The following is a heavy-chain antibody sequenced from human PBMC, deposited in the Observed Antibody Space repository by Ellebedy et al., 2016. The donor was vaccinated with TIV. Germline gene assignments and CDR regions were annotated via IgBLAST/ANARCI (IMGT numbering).Heavy chain of an antibody. CDR3: ARPHFGGATPGGAFDI. D-gene: IGHD3-10*01. CDR2: IYSGGST. J-gene: IGHJ3*02. Sequence: GGSLRLXCAASGFTVSSNYMSWVRQAPGKGLEWVSVIYSGGSTYYADSVKGRFTISRDNSKNTLYLQMNSLRAEDTAVYYCARPHFGGATPGGAFDIWGQGTMVTVSS. CDR1: GFTVSSNY. V-gene: IGHV3-53*01.